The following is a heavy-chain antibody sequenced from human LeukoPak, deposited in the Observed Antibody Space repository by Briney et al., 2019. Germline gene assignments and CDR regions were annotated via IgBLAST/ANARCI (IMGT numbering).Heavy chain of an antibody. D-gene: IGHD6-13*01. V-gene: IGHV4-30-4*02. CDR2: IYYSGST. CDR3: ARGYSSSWYDY. CDR1: GGSISSGDYY. J-gene: IGHJ4*02. Sequence: PSETLSLTCTVSGGSISSGDYYWSWIRQPPGKGLEWIGYIYYSGSTYYTPSLRGRVTISVDTSKNQFSLKLSSVTAADTAVYYCARGYSSSWYDYWGQGTLVTVSS.